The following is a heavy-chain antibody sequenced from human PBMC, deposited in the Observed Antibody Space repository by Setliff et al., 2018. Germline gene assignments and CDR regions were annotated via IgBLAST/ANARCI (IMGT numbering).Heavy chain of an antibody. V-gene: IGHV4-38-2*02. J-gene: IGHJ4*02. CDR3: ARESTAKNFWGEYSDY. CDR2: VYYSGST. CDR1: DYSISSGYY. D-gene: IGHD3-3*01. Sequence: SETLSLTCAVSDYSISSGYYWGWIRQPPGKGLEWIGSVYYSGSTYYNPSLKSRVTISVDTSKNQFSLKLSSVTAADTAVYYCARESTAKNFWGEYSDYWGQGTLVTVSS.